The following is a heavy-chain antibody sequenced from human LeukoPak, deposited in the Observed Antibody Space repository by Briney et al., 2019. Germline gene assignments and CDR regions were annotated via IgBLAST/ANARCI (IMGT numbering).Heavy chain of an antibody. CDR1: GRSFSGYY. V-gene: IGHV4-34*01. J-gene: IGHJ5*02. CDR2: INHSGST. Sequence: PAETLSLTCAVYGRSFSGYYWSWIRQPPGKGPEWIGEINHSGSTNYNPFLKSKATISVDTSNNQSPLTLSSVPAADTAVYYCARDRGLYYDYIWGSYRYTRTFDPWGQGTLVTVSS. D-gene: IGHD3-16*02. CDR3: ARDRGLYYDYIWGSYRYTRTFDP.